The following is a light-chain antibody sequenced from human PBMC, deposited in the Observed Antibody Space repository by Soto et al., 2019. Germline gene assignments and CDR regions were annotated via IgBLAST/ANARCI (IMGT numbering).Light chain of an antibody. J-gene: IGLJ2*01. CDR1: SSDVGGYNY. CDR2: EVS. V-gene: IGLV2-14*01. Sequence: QSVLTQPASVSGSPGQSITISCTGTSSDVGGYNYVSWYQQHPGTAPKLMIYEVSNRPSGVSNRFSGSKSGNTASLTISGLQAEDEADYYCSSYTSSSTFTFGGGTQLTVL. CDR3: SSYTSSSTFT.